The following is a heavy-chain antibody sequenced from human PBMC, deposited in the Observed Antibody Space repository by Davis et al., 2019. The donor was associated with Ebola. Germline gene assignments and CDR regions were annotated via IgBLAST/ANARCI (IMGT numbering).Heavy chain of an antibody. J-gene: IGHJ4*02. CDR2: IYYSGST. D-gene: IGHD3-10*01. Sequence: PSETLSLTCTVSGGSISSYYWSWIRQPPGRGPEWIAYIYYSGSTTYNPSLKSRVTISMDTSKNQFSLKVNSVTAADTAVYYCARHLSGSGSFDYWGQGTLVTV. CDR1: GGSISSYY. V-gene: IGHV4-59*08. CDR3: ARHLSGSGSFDY.